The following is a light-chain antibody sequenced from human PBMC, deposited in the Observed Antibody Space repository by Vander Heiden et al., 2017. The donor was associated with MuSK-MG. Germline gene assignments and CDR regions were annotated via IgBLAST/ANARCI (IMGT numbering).Light chain of an antibody. CDR2: DLT. J-gene: IGLJ3*02. V-gene: IGLV2-11*02. Sequence: QSALTQPRSVSGSPGQSVTISCTRARGEVGVFNYFSWYRQHPGKAPKLRIYDLTKVPSEVPDRFSASQSGTTASLTISGLQTEDEAAYYCCSYGGSYTLVFGGGTKLTVL. CDR3: CSYGGSYTLV. CDR1: RGEVGVFNY.